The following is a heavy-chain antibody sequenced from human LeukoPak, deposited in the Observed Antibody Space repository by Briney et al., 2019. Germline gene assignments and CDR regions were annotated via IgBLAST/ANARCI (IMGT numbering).Heavy chain of an antibody. V-gene: IGHV3-74*01. CDR2: INGDGTSTST. CDR3: AKGGHYSWFDP. Sequence: GGSLRLSCAASGFTFSTYWMHWVRQAPGKGLVWVSRINGDGTSTSTSYADPVKGRFTISRDNFKSALFLQMNSLRAEDTAVYYCAKGGHYSWFDPWGQGTLVIVSS. J-gene: IGHJ5*02. D-gene: IGHD1-26*01. CDR1: GFTFSTYW.